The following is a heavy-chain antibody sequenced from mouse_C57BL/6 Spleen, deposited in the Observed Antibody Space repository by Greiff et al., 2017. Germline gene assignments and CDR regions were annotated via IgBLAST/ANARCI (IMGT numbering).Heavy chain of an antibody. CDR3: TYYYGSSQFAY. J-gene: IGHJ3*01. Sequence: VQLQQSGAELVRPGASVKLSCTASGFNIKDYYMHWVKQRPEQGLEWIGRIDPEDGDTEYAPKFQGKATMTADTSSNTAYLQLSSLTSEDTAVYYCTYYYGSSQFAYWGQGTLVTVSA. D-gene: IGHD1-1*01. V-gene: IGHV14-1*01. CDR2: IDPEDGDT. CDR1: GFNIKDYY.